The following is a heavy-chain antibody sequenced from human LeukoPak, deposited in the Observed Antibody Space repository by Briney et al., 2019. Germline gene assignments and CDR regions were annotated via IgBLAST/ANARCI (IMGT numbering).Heavy chain of an antibody. J-gene: IGHJ4*02. CDR3: ARANYYDSGEAFDY. V-gene: IGHV4-59*01. CDR2: IYYSGST. Sequence: PSETLSLTCTVSGGSISSYYWSWIRQPPGKGLEWIGYIYYSGSTNYNPSLKSRVTISVDTSKNQFSLKLSSVTAADTAVYYCARANYYDSGEAFDYWGQGTLVTVSS. D-gene: IGHD3-22*01. CDR1: GGSISSYY.